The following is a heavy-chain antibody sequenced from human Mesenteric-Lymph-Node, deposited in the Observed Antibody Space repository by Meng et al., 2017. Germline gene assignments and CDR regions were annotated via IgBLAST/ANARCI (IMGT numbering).Heavy chain of an antibody. CDR2: IIPIFGTA. V-gene: IGHV1-69*05. Sequence: SVKVSCKASGYTFTSYGISWVRQAPGQGLEWMGGIIPIFGTANYAQKFQGRVTITTDESTSTAYMELSSLRSEDTAVYYCARGPFGVYYFDYWGQGTLVTVS. D-gene: IGHD3-10*01. CDR3: ARGPFGVYYFDY. CDR1: GYTFTSYG. J-gene: IGHJ4*02.